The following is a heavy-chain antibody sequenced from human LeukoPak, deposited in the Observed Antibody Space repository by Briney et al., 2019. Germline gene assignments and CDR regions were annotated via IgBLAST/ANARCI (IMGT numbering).Heavy chain of an antibody. CDR3: AGHYDILTGYYGPFDY. CDR1: GFTFNNAW. Sequence: GGSLRLSCAASGFTFNNAWMSWVRQAPGKGLEWVAVISYDGSNKYYADSVKGRFTISRDNSKNTLYLQMNSLRAEDTAVYYCAGHYDILTGYYGPFDYWGQGTLVTVSS. CDR2: ISYDGSNK. V-gene: IGHV3-30-3*01. D-gene: IGHD3-9*01. J-gene: IGHJ4*02.